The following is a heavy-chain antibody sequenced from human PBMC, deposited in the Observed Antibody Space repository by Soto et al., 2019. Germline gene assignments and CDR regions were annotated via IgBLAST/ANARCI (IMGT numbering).Heavy chain of an antibody. CDR3: ARYRREAVAGYTLDY. D-gene: IGHD6-13*01. V-gene: IGHV4-59*01. Sequence: SETLSLTCTVSGGSISSNYWTWIRQPPGKGLEWIGYVYNSGSTNYNPSLKSRVTISEDTSKSQFSLKVNSMTAADTAVYYCARYRREAVAGYTLDYWGQGTQVTVSS. CDR2: VYNSGST. J-gene: IGHJ4*02. CDR1: GGSISSNY.